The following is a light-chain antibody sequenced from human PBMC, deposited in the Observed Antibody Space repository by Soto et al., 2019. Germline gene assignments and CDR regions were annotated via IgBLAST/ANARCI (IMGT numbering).Light chain of an antibody. V-gene: IGKV3-20*01. CDR2: GAS. CDR3: RQYGSSLTWT. CDR1: QSVSSSY. J-gene: IGKJ1*01. Sequence: EIVLTQSAATLSWSPGERATLSCRASQSVSSSYLAWYQQKPGQAPRLLIYGASSRATGIPDRFSGSGSGTDFTLTISRLEPEDFAVYSCRQYGSSLTWTFGQGTKVDIK.